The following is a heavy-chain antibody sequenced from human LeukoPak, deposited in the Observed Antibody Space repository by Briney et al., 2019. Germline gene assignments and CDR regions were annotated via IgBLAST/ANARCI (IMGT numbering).Heavy chain of an antibody. CDR2: ISAYNGNT. J-gene: IGHJ4*02. V-gene: IGHV1-18*01. CDR1: GYTFTSSG. D-gene: IGHD3-10*01. Sequence: ASVKVSCKASGYTFTSSGISWVRQAPGQGLEWMGWISAYNGNTNYAQKLQGRVTMTTDTSTSTAYMELRSLRSDDTAVYYCARDQGLDGAGSYYALDYWGQGILVTVSS. CDR3: ARDQGLDGAGSYYALDY.